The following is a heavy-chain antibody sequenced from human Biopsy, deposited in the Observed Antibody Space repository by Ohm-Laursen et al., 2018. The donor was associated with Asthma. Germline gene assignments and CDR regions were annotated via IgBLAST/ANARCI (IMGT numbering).Heavy chain of an antibody. CDR1: GFNLSYYS. V-gene: IGHV3-21*01. J-gene: IGHJ3*01. Sequence: GSLRLSCAASGFNLSYYSMIWVRQARGTALEWVAAISRGSDYIFYADSVKARFTISRDKAKNSLYLQMNRLTDEDTAVYYCSRREYSDSRISPLDLWGHGTMVTVSS. CDR2: ISRGSDYI. CDR3: SRREYSDSRISPLDL. D-gene: IGHD3-22*01.